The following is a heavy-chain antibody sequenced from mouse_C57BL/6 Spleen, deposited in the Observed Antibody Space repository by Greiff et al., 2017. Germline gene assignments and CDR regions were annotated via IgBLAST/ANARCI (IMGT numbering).Heavy chain of an antibody. CDR2: ISDGGSYT. D-gene: IGHD2-2*01. CDR3: ARLVTTTGY. CDR1: GFTFSSYA. J-gene: IGHJ3*01. Sequence: VQVVESGGGLVKPGGSLKLSCAASGFTFSSYAMSWVRQTPEKRLEWVATISDGGSYTYYPDNVKGRFTISRDNAKNNLYLQMSHLKSEDTAMYYCARLVTTTGYWGQGTLVTVSA. V-gene: IGHV5-4*01.